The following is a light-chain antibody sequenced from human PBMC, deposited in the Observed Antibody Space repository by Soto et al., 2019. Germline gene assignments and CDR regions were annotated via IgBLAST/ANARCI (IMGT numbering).Light chain of an antibody. J-gene: IGLJ1*01. V-gene: IGLV2-14*01. CDR3: SSYTISNTLPFV. CDR1: SGDVGGYYY. Sequence: QSALTQPASVSGSPGQSITISCTGTSGDVGGYYYVSWYQQLPGKAPKLMISEVSNRPSGVSNRFSGSKSGNTASLTISGLQAEDEADYYCSSYTISNTLPFVFGTGTKLTVL. CDR2: EVS.